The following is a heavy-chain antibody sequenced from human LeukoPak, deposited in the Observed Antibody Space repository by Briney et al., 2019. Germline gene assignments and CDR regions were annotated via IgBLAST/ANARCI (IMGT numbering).Heavy chain of an antibody. CDR1: GYSFTSYW. J-gene: IGHJ4*02. CDR3: ARCPRDGSCSLDY. D-gene: IGHD2-15*01. Sequence: GESQKISCKGSGYSFTSYWIGWVRQMPGKGLEWMGIIYPGDSDTRYSPSFQGQVTISADKSISTAYLQWSSLKASDTAMYHCARCPRDGSCSLDYWGQGTLVTVSS. CDR2: IYPGDSDT. V-gene: IGHV5-51*01.